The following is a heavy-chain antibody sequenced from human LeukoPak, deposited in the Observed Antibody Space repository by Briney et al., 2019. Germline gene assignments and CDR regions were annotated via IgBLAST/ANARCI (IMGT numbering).Heavy chain of an antibody. CDR1: GGSISSYY. CDR3: ARALYSSSWYVFDP. Sequence: SETLSLTCTVSGGSISSYYWSWIRQPAGKGLEWIGRIYTSGSTNYNPSLKSRVTISVDTSKNQFSLKLSSVTAADTAVYYCARALYSSSWYVFDPWGQGTLVTVSS. J-gene: IGHJ5*02. V-gene: IGHV4-4*07. D-gene: IGHD6-13*01. CDR2: IYTSGST.